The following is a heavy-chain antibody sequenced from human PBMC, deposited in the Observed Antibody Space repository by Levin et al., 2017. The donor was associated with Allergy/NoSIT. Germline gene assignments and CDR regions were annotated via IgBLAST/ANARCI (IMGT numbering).Heavy chain of an antibody. Sequence: ESGPTLVKPTQTLTLTCTFSGFSLSTSGVGVGWIRQPPGKALEWLALIYWDDDKRYSPSLKSRLTITKDTSKNQVVLTMTNLDPVDTATYYCAHSKRITMVRGGKWTPYFGMDVWGQGTTVTVSS. CDR2: IYWDDDK. D-gene: IGHD3-10*01. CDR3: AHSKRITMVRGGKWTPYFGMDV. J-gene: IGHJ6*02. CDR1: GFSLSTSGVG. V-gene: IGHV2-5*02.